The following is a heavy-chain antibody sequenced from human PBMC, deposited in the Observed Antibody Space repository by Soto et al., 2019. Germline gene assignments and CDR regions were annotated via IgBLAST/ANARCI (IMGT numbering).Heavy chain of an antibody. Sequence: PSETLSLTCTVSGGSISSGGYYWSWIRQHPGKGLEWIGYIYYSGSTYYNPSLKSRVTISVDTSKNQFSLKLSSVTAADTAVYYCARYCSNTSCRYYYGMDVWGQGTTVTVSS. J-gene: IGHJ6*02. CDR1: GGSISSGGYY. D-gene: IGHD2-2*01. CDR2: IYYSGST. CDR3: ARYCSNTSCRYYYGMDV. V-gene: IGHV4-31*03.